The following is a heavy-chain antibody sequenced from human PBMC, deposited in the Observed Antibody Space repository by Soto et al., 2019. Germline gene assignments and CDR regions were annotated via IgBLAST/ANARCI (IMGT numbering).Heavy chain of an antibody. J-gene: IGHJ4*02. V-gene: IGHV1-8*01. CDR3: ARVSVLNPSSSNWYYFDY. D-gene: IGHD6-6*01. Sequence: GASVKVSCKASGYTFTSYDINWVRQATGQGLEWMGWMNPNSGNTDYAQKFQGRVTLTRNTSISTAYMELSSLRSEDTAVYYCARVSVLNPSSSNWYYFDYWGQGTLVTVSS. CDR1: GYTFTSYD. CDR2: MNPNSGNT.